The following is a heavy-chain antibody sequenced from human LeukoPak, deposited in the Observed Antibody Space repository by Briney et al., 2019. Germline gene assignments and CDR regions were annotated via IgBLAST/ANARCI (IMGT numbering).Heavy chain of an antibody. CDR2: IYYSGST. CDR1: GGSISSSSYY. J-gene: IGHJ3*02. V-gene: IGHV4-39*01. Sequence: SETLSLTCTVSGGSISSSSYYWGWIRQPPGKGLEWIGGIYYSGSTYYNPSLKSRVTISVDPSNNQFSLKLSSVTAADTAVYYCARPRSSGYYSGAFDIWGQGTMVTVSS. D-gene: IGHD3-22*01. CDR3: ARPRSSGYYSGAFDI.